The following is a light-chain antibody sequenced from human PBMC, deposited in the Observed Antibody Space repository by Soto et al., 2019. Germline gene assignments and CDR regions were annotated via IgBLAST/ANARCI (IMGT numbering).Light chain of an antibody. J-gene: IGKJ5*01. Sequence: EIVLTQSPGTLSLFPGERATLSCRASQSLITRYLAWYQQKLGQAPRLLIYGASSRATGIPDRFSGSGSGTDFTLTISRLEPEDFAVYSCQKYGTSPTFGQGTRLEIK. CDR1: QSLITRY. CDR2: GAS. CDR3: QKYGTSPT. V-gene: IGKV3-20*01.